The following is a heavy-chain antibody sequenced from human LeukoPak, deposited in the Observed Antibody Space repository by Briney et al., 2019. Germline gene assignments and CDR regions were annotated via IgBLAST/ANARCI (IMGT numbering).Heavy chain of an antibody. V-gene: IGHV4-61*01. Sequence: SETLSLTCTVSGYSISSGYYWSWIRQPPGKGLEWIGYIYYSGSTNYNPSLKSRVTISVDTSKNQFSLKLSSVTAADTAVYYCARGAPTVTTSFDYWGQGTLVTVSS. J-gene: IGHJ4*02. D-gene: IGHD4-11*01. CDR3: ARGAPTVTTSFDY. CDR2: IYYSGST. CDR1: GYSISSGYY.